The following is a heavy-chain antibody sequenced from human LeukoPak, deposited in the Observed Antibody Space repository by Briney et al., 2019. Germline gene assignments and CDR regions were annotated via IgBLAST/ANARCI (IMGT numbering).Heavy chain of an antibody. D-gene: IGHD2-15*01. V-gene: IGHV3-23*01. Sequence: PGGTLRLSCAASGFTFSSYGMSWVRQAPGKGLEWVSAICGSGGSTYYADSVKGRFTISRDNSKNTLYLQMNSLRAEDTAVYYCAKGFVVVVSATQSSWFDPWGQGTLVTVSS. CDR1: GFTFSSYG. J-gene: IGHJ5*02. CDR3: AKGFVVVVSATQSSWFDP. CDR2: ICGSGGST.